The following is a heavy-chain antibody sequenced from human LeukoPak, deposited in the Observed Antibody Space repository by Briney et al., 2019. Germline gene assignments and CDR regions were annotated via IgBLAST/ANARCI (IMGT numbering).Heavy chain of an antibody. CDR2: INHSGST. J-gene: IGHJ6*02. CDR3: ARDNHSPPSYYPGMDV. CDR1: GGSFSGYY. V-gene: IGHV4-34*01. D-gene: IGHD2-21*01. Sequence: SETLSLTCAVYGGSFSGYYWSWIRQPPGKGLEWIGEINHSGSTNYNPSLKSRVTISVDTSTNQFSLKLSSVTAADTAVYYCARDNHSPPSYYPGMDVWGQGTTVTVSS.